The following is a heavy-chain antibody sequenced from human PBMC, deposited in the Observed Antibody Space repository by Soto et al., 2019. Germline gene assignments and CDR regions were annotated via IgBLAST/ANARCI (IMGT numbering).Heavy chain of an antibody. Sequence: GASVKVSCKASGGTFSSYAISWVRQAPGQGLEWMGGIIPIFGTANYAQKFQGRVTITADESTSTAYMELSSLRSEDTAVYYCARGSGSCRYYYGMDVWGQGTTVTVSS. D-gene: IGHD1-26*01. CDR1: GGTFSSYA. CDR2: IIPIFGTA. CDR3: ARGSGSCRYYYGMDV. V-gene: IGHV1-69*13. J-gene: IGHJ6*02.